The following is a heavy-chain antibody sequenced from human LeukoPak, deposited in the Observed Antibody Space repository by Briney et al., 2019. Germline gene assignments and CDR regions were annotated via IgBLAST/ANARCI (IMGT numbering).Heavy chain of an antibody. Sequence: ASVKVSCKASGYSVTGYYMHWVRQAPGQGLEWMGWINSNSGGTNYAQKFQGRVTMTRDTSTSTVYMELGSLRSEDTAVYYCARGRRGRSNFDYWGQGTLVTVSS. CDR2: INSNSGGT. CDR3: ARGRRGRSNFDY. J-gene: IGHJ4*02. V-gene: IGHV1-2*02. D-gene: IGHD2-15*01. CDR1: GYSVTGYY.